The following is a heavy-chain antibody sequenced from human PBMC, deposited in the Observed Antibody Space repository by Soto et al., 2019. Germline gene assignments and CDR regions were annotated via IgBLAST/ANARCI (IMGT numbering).Heavy chain of an antibody. CDR3: ARDWAGYSSGWYQRGGFDY. CDR1: GFTFSSYG. V-gene: IGHV3-33*01. Sequence: QVQLVESGGGVVQPGRSLRLSCAASGFTFSSYGMHWVRQAPGKGLEWVAVIWYDASNKYYADSVKGRFTISRDNSKNPLYLQKNSLRAEDTAVYYCARDWAGYSSGWYQRGGFDYWGQGTLVTVSS. J-gene: IGHJ4*02. D-gene: IGHD6-19*01. CDR2: IWYDASNK.